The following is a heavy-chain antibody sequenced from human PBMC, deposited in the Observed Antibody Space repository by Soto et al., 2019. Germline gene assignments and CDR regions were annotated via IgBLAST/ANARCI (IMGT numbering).Heavy chain of an antibody. CDR3: AKPVTTGSYYFDY. V-gene: IGHV3-23*01. J-gene: IGHJ4*02. D-gene: IGHD4-17*01. CDR1: GFTVSSYA. Sequence: EVQLLESGGGLVQPGGTLRLSCAATGFTVSSYAMSWVRQAPGTGLEWVSAISGRGGSTYYAASVKGRFTISRDNSKNTLYLQMNSLSAEDTAVYYCAKPVTTGSYYFDYWGQGTLVTVSS. CDR2: ISGRGGST.